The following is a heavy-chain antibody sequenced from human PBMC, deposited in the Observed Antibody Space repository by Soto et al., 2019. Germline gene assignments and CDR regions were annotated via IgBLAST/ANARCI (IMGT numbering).Heavy chain of an antibody. CDR3: ARMIGNWNYAIDY. V-gene: IGHV3-23*01. CDR1: GITFSNYG. CDR2: ISGSGGGT. D-gene: IGHD1-7*01. Sequence: PGGSLRLSCAASGITFSNYGMSWVRQAPGKGLEWVSSISGSGGGTYYADSVKGRFTISRDNSKNTLYLQMNSLRAEDTAVYYCARMIGNWNYAIDYWGQGTLVTVSS. J-gene: IGHJ4*02.